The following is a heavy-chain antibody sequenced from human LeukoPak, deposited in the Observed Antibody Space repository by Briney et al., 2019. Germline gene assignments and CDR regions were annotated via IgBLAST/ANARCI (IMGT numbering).Heavy chain of an antibody. V-gene: IGHV3-30-3*01. CDR1: GFTFGSYA. D-gene: IGHD4-17*01. Sequence: GGSLRLSCAASGFTFGSYAMHWVRQAPGKGLEWVAVISYDGSNKYYADSVKGRFTISRDNSKNTLYLQMNSLRAEDTAVYYCARDKWPYGDYLFDYWGQGTLVTVSS. J-gene: IGHJ4*02. CDR3: ARDKWPYGDYLFDY. CDR2: ISYDGSNK.